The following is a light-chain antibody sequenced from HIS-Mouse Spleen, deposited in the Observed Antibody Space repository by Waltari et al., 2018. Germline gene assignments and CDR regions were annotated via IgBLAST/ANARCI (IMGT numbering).Light chain of an antibody. J-gene: IGLJ3*02. Sequence: QSALTQPRSVSGSPGQSVTISCTGTSSDVGGYNYVSWYQQHPGKAPKLMIYDVSKRRSGVPDRFSGSKSGNTASLTMSGLQAEDEADYYCCSYAGSYTWVFGGGTKLTVL. CDR3: CSYAGSYTWV. CDR2: DVS. CDR1: SSDVGGYNY. V-gene: IGLV2-11*01.